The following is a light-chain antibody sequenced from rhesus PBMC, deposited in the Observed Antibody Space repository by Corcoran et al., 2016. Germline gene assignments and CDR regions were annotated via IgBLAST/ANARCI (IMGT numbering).Light chain of an antibody. Sequence: DIQMTQSPSALSASIRDRVTITCRASENVNKYLNWYQQKEEKAPKLLIYKASTLQSGVPSRFSGSGSGTEYTFTISSRQPEDVATYYCQHGYGTPWTFGQGTKVEIK. V-gene: IGKV1-74*01. CDR3: QHGYGTPWT. J-gene: IGKJ1*01. CDR1: ENVNKY. CDR2: KAS.